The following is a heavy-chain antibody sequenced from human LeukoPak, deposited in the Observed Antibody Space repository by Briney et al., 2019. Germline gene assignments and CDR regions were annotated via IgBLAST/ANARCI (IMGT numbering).Heavy chain of an antibody. J-gene: IGHJ3*02. CDR1: GFTFSSYS. CDR3: ARDGYCSSTSCSVDAFDI. CDR2: ISSSSSYI. D-gene: IGHD2-2*01. V-gene: IGHV3-21*01. Sequence: GGSLRLSCAASGFTFSSYSMNWVRQAPGKGLEWVSSISSSSSYIYYADSVKGRFTISRDNAKNSLYLQMNSPRAGDTAVYYCARDGYCSSTSCSVDAFDIWGQGTMVTVSS.